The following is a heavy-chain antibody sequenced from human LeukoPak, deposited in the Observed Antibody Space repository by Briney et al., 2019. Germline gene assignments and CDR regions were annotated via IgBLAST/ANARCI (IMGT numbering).Heavy chain of an antibody. CDR2: ISGSGGST. V-gene: IGHV3-23*01. D-gene: IGHD1-26*01. Sequence: GGSLSLSRAASVFTFSKYAMTWVRHAPGKGLEWVSGISGSGGSTYYADSVRGRFTISRDNSKNTFDVQMNSLRAEDTAIYYCARAGVGGGYRFDYWGQGTPVTVSS. J-gene: IGHJ4*02. CDR3: ARAGVGGGYRFDY. CDR1: VFTFSKYA.